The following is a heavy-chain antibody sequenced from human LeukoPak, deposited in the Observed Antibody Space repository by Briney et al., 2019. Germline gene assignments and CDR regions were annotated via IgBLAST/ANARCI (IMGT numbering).Heavy chain of an antibody. CDR1: AGSITY. Sequence: SETLSLTCTVSAGSITYWNWIRQPRGQGLEWIGGIYYSGRTEHNPSLKSRVTISTDWSRNQVSLKLTSVTAADTAVYYCARGLAGAASGAIYFDIWGRGTLVTVSS. V-gene: IGHV4-59*01. J-gene: IGHJ2*01. CDR2: IYYSGRT. CDR3: ARGLAGAASGAIYFDI. D-gene: IGHD2-15*01.